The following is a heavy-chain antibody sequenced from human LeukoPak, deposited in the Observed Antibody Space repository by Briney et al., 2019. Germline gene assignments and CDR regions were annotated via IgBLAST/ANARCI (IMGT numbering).Heavy chain of an antibody. D-gene: IGHD5-12*01. V-gene: IGHV5-51*01. Sequence: GESLKISCKGSGYKFTNYWIGWVRQMPGKGLEWMAIIFPGDSDSRYSPSFRDQVTISANKSTTTAYLQWSSLKASDTAMYYCARLSVGYSGYDSSTGVYNWFDPWGQGTLVTVSS. CDR1: GYKFTNYW. J-gene: IGHJ5*02. CDR2: IFPGDSDS. CDR3: ARLSVGYSGYDSSTGVYNWFDP.